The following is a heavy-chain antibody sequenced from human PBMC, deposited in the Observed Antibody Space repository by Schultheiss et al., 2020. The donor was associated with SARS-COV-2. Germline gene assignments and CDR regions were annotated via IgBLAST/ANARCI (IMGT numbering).Heavy chain of an antibody. CDR2: IYYSGST. CDR3: ARGVVVVPAGISHTHYYMDV. Sequence: SETLSLTCTVSGGSISSGGYYWSWIRQHPGKGLEWIGYIYYSGSTNYNPSLKSRVTISVDTSKNQFSLKLSSVTAADTAVYYCARGVVVVPAGISHTHYYMDVWGKGTTVTVSS. V-gene: IGHV4-61*08. CDR1: GGSISSGGYY. D-gene: IGHD2-2*02. J-gene: IGHJ6*03.